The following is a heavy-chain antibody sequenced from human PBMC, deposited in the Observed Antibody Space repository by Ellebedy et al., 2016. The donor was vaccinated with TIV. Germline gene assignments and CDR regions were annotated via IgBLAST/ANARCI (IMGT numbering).Heavy chain of an antibody. J-gene: IGHJ5*01. CDR3: ARDPLRLTGYTTSWCDF. V-gene: IGHV3-48*04. CDR2: ISSSSSTV. D-gene: IGHD6-13*01. CDR1: GFTFSSYG. Sequence: GESLKISCAASGFTFSSYGMNWVRQAPGKGLEWVSYISSSSSTVHYADSVQGRFIVSRDNAKNPLFLQMNSLRAEDTAVYYCARDPLRLTGYTTSWCDFWGQGTLVTVSS.